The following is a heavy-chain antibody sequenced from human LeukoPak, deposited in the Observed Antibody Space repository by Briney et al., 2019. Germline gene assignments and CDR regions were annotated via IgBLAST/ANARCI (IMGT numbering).Heavy chain of an antibody. CDR1: GYTFTSYD. D-gene: IGHD3-3*01. CDR3: ARAPWSGYLRYYYYYMDV. V-gene: IGHV1-8*03. CDR2: MNPNSGNT. Sequence: ASVKVSCKASGYTFTSYDINWVRQATGQGLEWMGWMNPNSGNTGYAQKFQGRVTITRNTSISTAYMELSSLRSEDTAVYYCARAPWSGYLRYYYYYMDVWGKGTTVTVSS. J-gene: IGHJ6*03.